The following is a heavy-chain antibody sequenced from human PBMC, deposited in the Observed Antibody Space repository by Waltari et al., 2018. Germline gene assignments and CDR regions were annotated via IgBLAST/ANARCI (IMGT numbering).Heavy chain of an antibody. CDR2: IYHSGAT. CDR3: GRDRSGYGFNVDY. Sequence: QVQLQESGPGLVKPSETLSLTCAVSGYSITSGHYWGWIRQAPGKGLEWLGSIYHSGATYYNPSLKSRVTVSVDTSKNQFSLKLTSVTAADTAVYYCGRDRSGYGFNVDYWGQGTLVTVSS. CDR1: GYSITSGHY. V-gene: IGHV4-38-2*02. D-gene: IGHD5-12*01. J-gene: IGHJ4*02.